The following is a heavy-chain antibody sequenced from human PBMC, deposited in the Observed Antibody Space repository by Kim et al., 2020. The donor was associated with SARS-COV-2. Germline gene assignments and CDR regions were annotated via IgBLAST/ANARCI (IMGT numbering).Heavy chain of an antibody. CDR3: ATGNGHAFDI. J-gene: IGHJ3*02. Sequence: TRHADSGKGRFPISRDNAKKTRYLQMNSLRAEDSAVYYGATGNGHAFDIWGQGTMVTVSS. V-gene: IGHV3-74*01. D-gene: IGHD4-17*01. CDR2: T.